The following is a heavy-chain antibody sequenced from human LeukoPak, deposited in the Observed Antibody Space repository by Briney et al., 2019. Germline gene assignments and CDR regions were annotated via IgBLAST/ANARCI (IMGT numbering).Heavy chain of an antibody. CDR1: GFTFSSYA. CDR2: ISYDGSNK. CDR3: ARSPGQLVRTHWFDP. J-gene: IGHJ5*02. D-gene: IGHD6-6*01. Sequence: GGSLRLSCAASGFTFSSYAMHWVRQAPGKGLEWVAVISYDGSNKYYADSVKGRFTTSRDNSKDTLYLQMNSLRAEDTAVYYCARSPGQLVRTHWFDPWGQGTLVTVSS. V-gene: IGHV3-30-3*01.